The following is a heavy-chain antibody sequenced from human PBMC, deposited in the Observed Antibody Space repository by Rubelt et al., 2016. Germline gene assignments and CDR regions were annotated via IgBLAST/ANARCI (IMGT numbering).Heavy chain of an antibody. CDR3: ARTYYYDSSGPVDY. J-gene: IGHJ4*02. Sequence: QVQLQQWGAGLLKPSETLSLTCAVYGESFSGYYWTWIRQPPGKGLEWIGSIYYSGSTFYNPSLKSRVTISVDTSKNQFSLKVSSGTAADTAVYYCARTYYYDSSGPVDYWGQGTLVTVSS. D-gene: IGHD3-22*01. CDR1: GESFSGYY. CDR2: IYYSGST. V-gene: IGHV4-34*01.